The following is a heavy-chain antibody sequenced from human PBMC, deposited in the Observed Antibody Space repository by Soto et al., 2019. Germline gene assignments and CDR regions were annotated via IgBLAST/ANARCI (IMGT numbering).Heavy chain of an antibody. CDR2: IYATGTT. CDR1: GGSVNGYY. CDR3: VRDGTKTLRDWFDP. V-gene: IGHV4-59*10. J-gene: IGHJ5*02. D-gene: IGHD1-1*01. Sequence: SETLSLTCAVYGGSVNGYYWSWIRKSAGKGLEWIGRIYATGTTDYNPSLKSRVMMSVDTSKKQFSLKLRSVTAADTAVYYCVRDGTKTLRDWFDPWGQGISVTVSS.